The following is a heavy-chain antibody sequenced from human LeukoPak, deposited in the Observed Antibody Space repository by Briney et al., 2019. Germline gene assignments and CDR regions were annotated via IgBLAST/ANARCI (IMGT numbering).Heavy chain of an antibody. CDR1: GFTFSTYW. V-gene: IGHV3-7*04. Sequence: QPGGSLRLSCAASGFTFSTYWMSWVRQAPGKGLEFMANIKEAGSEKYYVDSVKGRFTISRDNDKNLVHLQMNSLRAEDTAVYYCARGGGMRSWYDFDYWGQGTLVTVSS. CDR2: IKEAGSEK. J-gene: IGHJ4*02. CDR3: ARGGGMRSWYDFDY. D-gene: IGHD6-13*01.